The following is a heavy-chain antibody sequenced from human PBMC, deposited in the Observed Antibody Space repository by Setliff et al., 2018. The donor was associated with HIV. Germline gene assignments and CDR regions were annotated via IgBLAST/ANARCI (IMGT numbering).Heavy chain of an antibody. CDR2: TFHRSKWYS. CDR3: ARSITTAGTVFDY. D-gene: IGHD6-13*01. Sequence: SQTLSLTCAISGDSVSNYSAAWNWIRQSPSRGLEWLGRTFHRSKWYSDYAESVRSRITINPDTSKNQLSLQLYSVTPEDTAVYYCARSITTAGTVFDYWGQGTLVTVSS. CDR1: GDSVSNYSAA. V-gene: IGHV6-1*01. J-gene: IGHJ4*02.